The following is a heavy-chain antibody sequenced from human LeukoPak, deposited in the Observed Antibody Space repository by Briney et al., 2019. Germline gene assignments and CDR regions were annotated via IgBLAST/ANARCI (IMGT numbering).Heavy chain of an antibody. CDR1: GFTFSSYS. Sequence: GGSLRLSCAASGFTFSSYSMNWVRQAPGKGLEWVSSISSSSSYIYYAGSVKGRFTISRDNAKNSLYLQMNSLRAEDTAVYYCAREVGRNLNYYFDYWGQGTLVTVSS. CDR3: AREVGRNLNYYFDY. V-gene: IGHV3-21*01. CDR2: ISSSSSYI. D-gene: IGHD1-14*01. J-gene: IGHJ4*02.